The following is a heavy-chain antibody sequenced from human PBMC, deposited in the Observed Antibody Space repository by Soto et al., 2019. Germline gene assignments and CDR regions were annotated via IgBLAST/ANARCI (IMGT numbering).Heavy chain of an antibody. CDR1: GGTFSSYA. J-gene: IGHJ4*02. CDR3: ARAPLDYDSSGYYYYFDY. D-gene: IGHD3-22*01. CDR2: IIPIFGTA. Sequence: GASVKVSCKASGGTFSSYAISWVRQAPGQGLEWMGGIIPIFGTANYAQKFQGRVTITADESTSTAYMELSSLRSEDTAVYYCARAPLDYDSSGYYYYFDYWGKGTLVTVSS. V-gene: IGHV1-69*13.